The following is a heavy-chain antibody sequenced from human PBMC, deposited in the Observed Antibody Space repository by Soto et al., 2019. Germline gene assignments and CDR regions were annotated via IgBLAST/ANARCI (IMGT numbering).Heavy chain of an antibody. V-gene: IGHV2-5*02. CDR2: IYWEDIK. Sequence: QITLKESGPTLVKPTQTLTLTCTFSGFSLSTNGVGVGWIRQPPGKALDWLALIYWEDIKHYSPSLESRLTITKDTSRNQVVLTMTNMDPVDTATYYCAKKGGGDYVLRYWGQGTLVTVSS. CDR3: AKKGGGDYVLRY. J-gene: IGHJ4*02. D-gene: IGHD4-17*01. CDR1: GFSLSTNGVG.